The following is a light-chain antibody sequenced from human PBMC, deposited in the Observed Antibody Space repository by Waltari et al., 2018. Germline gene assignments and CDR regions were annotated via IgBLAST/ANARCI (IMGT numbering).Light chain of an antibody. CDR3: ASWDDSLNGHWV. CDR1: ASNIGGNL. J-gene: IGLJ3*02. V-gene: IGLV1-44*01. CDR2: RSD. Sequence: QSVLTQPPSASGTPGQRVTIPCSGRASNIGGNLVNWYQQLPGTAPKLLIYRSDQRPSGVPDRFSASKTGTSASLAISGLQSEDEADYFCASWDDSLNGHWVFGGGTKVTVL.